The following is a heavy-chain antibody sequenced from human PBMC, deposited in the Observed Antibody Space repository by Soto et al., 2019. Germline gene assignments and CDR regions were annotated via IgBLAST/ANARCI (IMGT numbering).Heavy chain of an antibody. D-gene: IGHD6-13*01. CDR1: GYSFTSYW. Sequence: GESLKISCKGSGYSFTSYWIGWVRQMPGKGLEWMGIIYPGDSDTRYSPSFQGQVTISADKSISTAYLQWSSLKASDTAMYYCARYVIAAAGRYYGMDVWGQGTTVTVSS. CDR2: IYPGDSDT. J-gene: IGHJ6*02. CDR3: ARYVIAAAGRYYGMDV. V-gene: IGHV5-51*01.